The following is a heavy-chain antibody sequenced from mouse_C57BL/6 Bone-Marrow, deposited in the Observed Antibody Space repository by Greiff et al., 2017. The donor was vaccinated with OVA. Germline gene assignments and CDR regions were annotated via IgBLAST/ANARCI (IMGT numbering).Heavy chain of an antibody. CDR2: IDPSDSYS. J-gene: IGHJ1*03. Sequence: QVQLKQPGAELVMPGASVKLSCKASGYTFTSYWMNWVKQRPGQGLEWIGEIDPSDSYSNYNQKFKGKATLTVDTYSSTAYMQRSSLTAQYSAVYYCARDLYGYGDGHWDIDVWGTGTTVTVSS. D-gene: IGHD2-2*01. V-gene: IGHV1-69*01. CDR3: ARDLYGYGDGHWDIDV. CDR1: GYTFTSYW.